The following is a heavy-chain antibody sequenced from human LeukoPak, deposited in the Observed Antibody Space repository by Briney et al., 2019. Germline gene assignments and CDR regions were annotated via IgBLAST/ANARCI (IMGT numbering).Heavy chain of an antibody. CDR3: TRGAGWLIDY. V-gene: IGHV4-61*03. Sequence: SETLSLTCTVSGGSISSSTYYWGWIRQPPGKGLEWIGYFYNSGGSTYNPSLKSRVTISADTSKNHFSLKLNSVTTADTAVYYCTRGAGWLIDYWGQGILVTVSS. D-gene: IGHD3-16*01. CDR1: GGSISSSTYY. CDR2: FYNSGGS. J-gene: IGHJ4*02.